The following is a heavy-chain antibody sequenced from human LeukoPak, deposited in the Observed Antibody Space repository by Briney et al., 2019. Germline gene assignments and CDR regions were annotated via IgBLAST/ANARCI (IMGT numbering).Heavy chain of an antibody. CDR3: ARHHLGHSSPGGTFEY. CDR1: GXSISSYY. CDR2: IYYTGST. Sequence: SETLSLTCTVSGXSISSYYWSWIRQPPGEGLEWIGYIYYTGSTKYNPSLKSRVTISVDMSKNQFSLKLSSVTAADTAVYYCARHHLGHSSPGGTFEYWGQGTLVTVSS. J-gene: IGHJ4*02. V-gene: IGHV4-59*08. D-gene: IGHD6-19*01.